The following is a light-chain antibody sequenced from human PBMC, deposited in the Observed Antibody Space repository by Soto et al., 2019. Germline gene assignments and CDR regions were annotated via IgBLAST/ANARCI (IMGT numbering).Light chain of an antibody. J-gene: IGKJ1*01. V-gene: IGKV3-20*01. CDR2: GVS. Sequence: EIVLTQSPGTLSSSPGERATLSCRASQSVSSSRLAWYRQKPGQAPRLLIYGVSSRATGIPDRFSGSGSGTDFTLTISRLEPEDFAVYYCQQYDSSPRTFGQGTKVDIK. CDR1: QSVSSSR. CDR3: QQYDSSPRT.